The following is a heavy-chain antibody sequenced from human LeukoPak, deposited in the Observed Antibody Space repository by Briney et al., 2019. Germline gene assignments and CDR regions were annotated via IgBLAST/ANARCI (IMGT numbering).Heavy chain of an antibody. CDR2: IYSGGST. J-gene: IGHJ6*02. Sequence: PGGSLRLSCAASGFTVSSNYMSWVRQAPGKGLEWVSVIYSGGSTYYADSVKGRFTISRDNSKNTLFLQMNSLRAEDTAVFYCARDLRAIAVRQVYYYYYGMDVWGQGTTVTVSS. CDR1: GFTVSSNY. V-gene: IGHV3-53*05. D-gene: IGHD6-6*01. CDR3: ARDLRAIAVRQVYYYYYGMDV.